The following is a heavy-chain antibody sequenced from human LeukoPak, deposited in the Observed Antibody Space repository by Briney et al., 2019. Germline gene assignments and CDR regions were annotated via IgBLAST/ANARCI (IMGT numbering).Heavy chain of an antibody. CDR2: IHPSGST. V-gene: IGHV4-4*07. CDR3: ARHVPYYDSDFSAWGMDV. J-gene: IGHJ6*02. D-gene: IGHD3-16*01. Sequence: SETLSLTCTVSGDSISSYYWSWIRQPAGKGLEWIGRIHPSGSTNYNPSLKSRVTLSVDTSKSQFSLRLSSVTAADTAVYYCARHVPYYDSDFSAWGMDVWGQGTTVTVSS. CDR1: GDSISSYY.